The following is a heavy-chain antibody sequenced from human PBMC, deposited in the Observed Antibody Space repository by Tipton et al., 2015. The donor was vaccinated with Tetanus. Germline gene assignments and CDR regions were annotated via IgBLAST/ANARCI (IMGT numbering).Heavy chain of an antibody. D-gene: IGHD2-8*01. CDR2: IFHSGNS. J-gene: IGHJ4*02. Sequence: TLSLTCSVSGDSGSRHYWSWIRQPPGKALEWIGDIFHSGNSISNPSFRSRVTMSVDTSRTLFSLTLIAVTAADTAVYFCARGLIDDFLGSRIYFDSWGPGTLVTVSS. V-gene: IGHV4-59*02. CDR1: GDSGSRHY. CDR3: ARGLIDDFLGSRIYFDS.